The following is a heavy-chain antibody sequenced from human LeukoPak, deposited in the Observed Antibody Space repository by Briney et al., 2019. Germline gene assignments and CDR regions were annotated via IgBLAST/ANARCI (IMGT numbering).Heavy chain of an antibody. CDR3: AKQWDCSSTSCLLDY. J-gene: IGHJ4*02. D-gene: IGHD2-2*01. V-gene: IGHV3-30*18. CDR1: GFTFSSHG. Sequence: GGSLRLSCAASGFTFSSHGMHWVRQAPGKGLEWVAVISYDGSNKYYADSVKGRFTISRDNSKNTLYLQMNSLRAEDTAVYYCAKQWDCSSTSCLLDYWGQGTLVTVSS. CDR2: ISYDGSNK.